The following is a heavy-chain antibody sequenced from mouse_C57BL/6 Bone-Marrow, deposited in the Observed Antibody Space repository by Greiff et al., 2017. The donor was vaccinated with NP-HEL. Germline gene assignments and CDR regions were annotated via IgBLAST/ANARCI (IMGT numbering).Heavy chain of an antibody. Sequence: QVQLQQSGAELVKPGASVKLSCKASGYTFTSYWMQWVKQRPGQGLEWIGEIDPSDSYTNYNQKFKGKATLTVDTSSSTAYMQLSSLTSEDSAVYYCASPTVVATRYFDVWGTGTTVTVSS. J-gene: IGHJ1*03. D-gene: IGHD1-1*01. CDR3: ASPTVVATRYFDV. V-gene: IGHV1-50*01. CDR2: IDPSDSYT. CDR1: GYTFTSYW.